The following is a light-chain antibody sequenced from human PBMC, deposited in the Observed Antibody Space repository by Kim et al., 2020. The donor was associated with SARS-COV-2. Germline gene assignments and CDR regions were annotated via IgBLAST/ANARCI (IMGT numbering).Light chain of an antibody. CDR2: AAS. V-gene: IGKV1-9*01. Sequence: ASVGDRSIITCRASQAISSYLAWYQQKPGKAPKLLIYAASTLQSGVPSRFSGSGSGTDFTLTISSLQSEDFATYYCQQFNGYPHTFGQGTRLEIK. CDR1: QAISSY. CDR3: QQFNGYPHT. J-gene: IGKJ5*01.